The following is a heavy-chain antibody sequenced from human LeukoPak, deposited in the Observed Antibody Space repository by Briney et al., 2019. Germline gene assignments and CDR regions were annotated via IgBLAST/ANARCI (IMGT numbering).Heavy chain of an antibody. V-gene: IGHV3-21*01. CDR2: ISSSSSYI. CDR3: ASYYDFWSGYYTYYFDY. J-gene: IGHJ4*02. CDR1: GFTFSIYS. D-gene: IGHD3-3*01. Sequence: GGSLRLSCAASGFTFSIYSMNWVRQAPGKGLEWVSYISSSSSYIYYADSVKGRFTISRDNAKNSLYLQMNSLRAEDTAVYYCASYYDFWSGYYTYYFDYWGQGTLVTVSS.